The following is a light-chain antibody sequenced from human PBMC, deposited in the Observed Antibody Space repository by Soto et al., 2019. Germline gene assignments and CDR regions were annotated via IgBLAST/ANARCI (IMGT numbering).Light chain of an antibody. CDR3: QQHSNWPA. CDR2: DAS. J-gene: IGKJ1*01. V-gene: IGKV3-11*01. Sequence: EVVLTQSPATLSLSPGERATLSCRASQGIRNYLAWYQQKPGQAPRLLIYDASNRATGIPARFSGSGSGTDFTLTISSLEPEDFAVYYCQQHSNWPAFGQGTKVDIK. CDR1: QGIRNY.